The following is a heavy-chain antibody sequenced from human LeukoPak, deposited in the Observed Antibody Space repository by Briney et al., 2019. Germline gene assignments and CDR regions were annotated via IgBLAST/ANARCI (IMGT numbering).Heavy chain of an antibody. CDR1: GYTFTSYD. J-gene: IGHJ3*02. CDR3: ARGAAAAGTSGAFDI. D-gene: IGHD6-13*01. CDR2: MNPNSGNT. V-gene: IGHV1-8*01. Sequence: ASVKVSCKASGYTFTSYDINWVRQATGQGLEWMGWMNPNSGNTGYAQKFQGRVTMTTDTSTSTAYMELRSLRSDDTAVYYCARGAAAAGTSGAFDIWGQGTMVTVSS.